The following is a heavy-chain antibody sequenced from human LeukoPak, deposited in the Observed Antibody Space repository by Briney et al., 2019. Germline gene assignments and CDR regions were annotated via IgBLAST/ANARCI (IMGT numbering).Heavy chain of an antibody. Sequence: GGSLRLSCAASGFTFSSYAMSWVRLARGKGLEWVSAISGSGGSTYYADSVKGWFTTSRDNSKSTLYLQMNSLRAEDTAVYYCAKDRVRGDYSFDYWGQGTLVTVSS. CDR1: GFTFSSYA. CDR3: AKDRVRGDYSFDY. CDR2: ISGSGGST. D-gene: IGHD4-17*01. V-gene: IGHV3-23*01. J-gene: IGHJ4*02.